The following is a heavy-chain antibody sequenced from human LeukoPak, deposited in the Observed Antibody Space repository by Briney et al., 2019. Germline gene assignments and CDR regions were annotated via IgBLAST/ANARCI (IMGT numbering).Heavy chain of an antibody. CDR3: ATTTQYSSGWHSYYYYYMDV. Sequence: SETLSLTCTVSGGSISSSSYYWGWIRQPPGKGLEWIGSIYYSGSTYYNPSLKSRVTISVDTSKNQFSLKLSSVTAADTAVYYCATTTQYSSGWHSYYYYYMDVWGKGTTVTISS. V-gene: IGHV4-39*07. J-gene: IGHJ6*03. CDR2: IYYSGST. D-gene: IGHD6-19*01. CDR1: GGSISSSSYY.